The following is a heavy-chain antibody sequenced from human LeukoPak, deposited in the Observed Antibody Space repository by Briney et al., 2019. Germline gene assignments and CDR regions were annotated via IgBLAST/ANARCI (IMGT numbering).Heavy chain of an antibody. Sequence: ASVKVSCKASGYTFTSYAMHWVRQAPGQRLEWMRWINAGNGNTKYSQKFQGRVTITRDTSASTAYMELSSLRSEDTAVYYCAREGYCSGGSCYSGVFDIWGQGTMVTVSS. V-gene: IGHV1-3*01. J-gene: IGHJ3*02. D-gene: IGHD2-15*01. CDR1: GYTFTSYA. CDR3: AREGYCSGGSCYSGVFDI. CDR2: INAGNGNT.